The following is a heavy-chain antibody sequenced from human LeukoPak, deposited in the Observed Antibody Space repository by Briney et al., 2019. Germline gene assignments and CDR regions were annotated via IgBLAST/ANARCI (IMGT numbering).Heavy chain of an antibody. Sequence: SAKVSCKASGFTFTSSAVQWVRQARGQRLEWIGWIVVGSGNTNYAQKFQERVTITRDMSTSTAYMELSSLRSEDTAVYYCAARGGYDQYYFDYWGQGTLVTVSS. CDR1: GFTFTSSA. V-gene: IGHV1-58*01. D-gene: IGHD5-12*01. J-gene: IGHJ4*02. CDR3: AARGGYDQYYFDY. CDR2: IVVGSGNT.